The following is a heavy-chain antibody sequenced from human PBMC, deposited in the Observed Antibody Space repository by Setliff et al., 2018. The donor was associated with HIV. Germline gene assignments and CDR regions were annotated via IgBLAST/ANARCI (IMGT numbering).Heavy chain of an antibody. V-gene: IGHV4-59*11. J-gene: IGHJ6*03. Sequence: SETLSLTCTISGGSITSHYWSWIRQPPGKGLEWIGYVFYTGGTNYRPSLRGRVTISVDTSKNHFSLKLSSVTAADTAVYYCALRDSSGWYNYFMDVWGKGTTVTVSS. CDR3: ALRDSSGWYNYFMDV. D-gene: IGHD6-19*01. CDR2: VFYTGGT. CDR1: GGSITSHY.